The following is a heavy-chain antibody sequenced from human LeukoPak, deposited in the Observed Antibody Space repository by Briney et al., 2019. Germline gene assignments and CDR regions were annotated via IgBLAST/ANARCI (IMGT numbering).Heavy chain of an antibody. CDR2: IYHSGST. V-gene: IGHV4-38-2*02. Sequence: SETLSLTCTVSGYSISSGYYWGWIRQPPGKGLEWIGSIYHSGSTYYNPSLKSRVTISVDTSKNQFSLKLSSVTAADTAVYYCASFRIVGATGAGGYWGQGTLVTVSS. CDR1: GYSISSGYY. CDR3: ASFRIVGATGAGGY. J-gene: IGHJ4*02. D-gene: IGHD1-26*01.